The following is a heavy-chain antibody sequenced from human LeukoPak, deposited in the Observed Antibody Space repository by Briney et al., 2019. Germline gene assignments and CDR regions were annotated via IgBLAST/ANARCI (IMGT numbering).Heavy chain of an antibody. V-gene: IGHV4-59*01. CDR1: GGSISSYY. D-gene: IGHD6-6*01. Sequence: SETLSLTCTVSGGSISSYYWSWIRQPPGKGLEWIGYIYYSGSTNYNPSLKSRVNISVDTSKNQFSLKLSSVTAADTAVYYCARVDPDSSSTLEVFDYWGQGTLVTVSS. J-gene: IGHJ4*02. CDR2: IYYSGST. CDR3: ARVDPDSSSTLEVFDY.